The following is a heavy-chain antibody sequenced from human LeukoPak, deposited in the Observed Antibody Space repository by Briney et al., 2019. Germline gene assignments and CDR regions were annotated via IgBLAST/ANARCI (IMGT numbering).Heavy chain of an antibody. CDR3: ASGQITMVRGVIITNASDI. J-gene: IGHJ3*02. V-gene: IGHV5-51*01. Sequence: GESLKISCKGSGYSFTTYWIGWVRQMPGKGLEWMGIIYPGDSDTRYSPSFQGQVTISADKSISTAYLQWSGLKASDTAMYYCASGQITMVRGVIITNASDIWGQGTMVTVSS. CDR2: IYPGDSDT. D-gene: IGHD3-10*01. CDR1: GYSFTTYW.